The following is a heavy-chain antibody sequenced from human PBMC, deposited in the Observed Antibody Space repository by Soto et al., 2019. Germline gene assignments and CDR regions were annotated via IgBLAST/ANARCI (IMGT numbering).Heavy chain of an antibody. CDR2: VYFSGST. Sequence: NPSETLSLTCSVSGDSVSSGDYYWSWIRQPPGKGLEWIGYVYFSGSTNYIPSLKSRLTMSVDTAKNQFSLKLNSVTAADTAVYYCARIPVDTYMIYWSDPWGQGTQVTVS. CDR3: ARIPVDTYMIYWSDP. D-gene: IGHD3-16*01. V-gene: IGHV4-61*08. J-gene: IGHJ5*02. CDR1: GDSVSSGDYY.